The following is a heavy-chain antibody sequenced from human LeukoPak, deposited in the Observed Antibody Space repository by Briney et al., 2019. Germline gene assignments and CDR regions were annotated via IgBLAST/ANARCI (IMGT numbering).Heavy chain of an antibody. V-gene: IGHV3-23*01. J-gene: IGHJ4*02. CDR3: ARGTTVWYFDY. Sequence: GRSLRLSCAASGFTFSSYWMSWGRQAPGKGLEWVSFISPSGDRTSNADSVEGRFTTSRDNPRNPLYLQMNSLRAEDTAVYYCARGTTVWYFDYWGQGTLVTVSS. CDR1: GFTFSSYW. CDR2: ISPSGDRT. D-gene: IGHD4-11*01.